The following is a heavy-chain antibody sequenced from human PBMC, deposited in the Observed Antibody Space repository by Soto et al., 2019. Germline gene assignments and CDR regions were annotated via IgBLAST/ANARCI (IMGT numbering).Heavy chain of an antibody. D-gene: IGHD2-15*01. CDR2: ISGSGDYT. V-gene: IGHV3-23*01. CDR3: ANDSRSHPQGWFDP. CDR1: GFTFSSYA. J-gene: IGHJ5*02. Sequence: EVQLLESGGGLVQPGESLGLSCAASGFTFSSYAMTWVRQAPGKGLEWVSSISGSGDYTYFADSVKGRFTISRDNSKDTLYLQMSSLRVEDTAIYYCANDSRSHPQGWFDPWGQGTLVTVSS.